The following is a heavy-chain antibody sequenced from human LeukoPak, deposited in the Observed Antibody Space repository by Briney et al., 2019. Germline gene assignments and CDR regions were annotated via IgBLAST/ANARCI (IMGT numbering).Heavy chain of an antibody. D-gene: IGHD6-19*01. CDR3: ARHVYSSGFVTWGGIDY. CDR2: IYPGDSDI. J-gene: IGHJ4*02. V-gene: IGHV5-51*01. CDR1: GYIFTSYW. Sequence: PEESLKISCKGSGYIFTSYWIGWVRQMPGKGLEWMGIIYPGDSDIRYSPSFQGQVTISADKSITTAYLQWSSLKASDTAMYYCARHVYSSGFVTWGGIDYWGQGTLVTVSS.